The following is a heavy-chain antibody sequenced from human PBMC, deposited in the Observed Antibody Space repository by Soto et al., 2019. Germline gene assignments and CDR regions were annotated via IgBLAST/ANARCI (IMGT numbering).Heavy chain of an antibody. V-gene: IGHV1-18*01. J-gene: IGHJ4*02. CDR3: ARDEPYSSGWYYFDY. Sequence: ASVKVSCKASGYTFTSYGISWVRQAPGQGLEWMGWISAYNGNTNYAQKVQGRVTMTTDTSTSTAYMELRSLRSDDTAVYYCARDEPYSSGWYYFDYWGQGTLVPVSP. CDR2: ISAYNGNT. CDR1: GYTFTSYG. D-gene: IGHD6-19*01.